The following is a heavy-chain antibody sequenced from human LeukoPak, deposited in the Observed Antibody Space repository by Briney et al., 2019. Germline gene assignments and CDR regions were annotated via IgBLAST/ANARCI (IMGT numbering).Heavy chain of an antibody. J-gene: IGHJ5*02. CDR3: VRRGSGRYNWFDP. CDR1: GYSISSSNW. D-gene: IGHD3-10*01. Sequence: SETLSLTCAVSGYSISSSNWWGWIRQPPGKGLEWIGYIYYSGSTYYNASLKSRVTLSVDTSKNQFSLKLNSVTAVDTAVYYCVRRGSGRYNWFDPWGQGTLVTVSS. CDR2: IYYSGST. V-gene: IGHV4-28*01.